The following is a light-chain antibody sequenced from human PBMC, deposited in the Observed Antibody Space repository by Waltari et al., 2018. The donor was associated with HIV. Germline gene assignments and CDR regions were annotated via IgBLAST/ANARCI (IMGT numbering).Light chain of an antibody. V-gene: IGLV2-14*01. Sequence: QSALTQPASVSGSPGQSITISCTGPSSDVAGYNYVSWYQQHPGKAPTLMFYEVRKRPSGVSIRSSGSKSGTTASLTICGIQAEDEADYYCSSYTSSTVWVFGGGTKLTVL. CDR1: SSDVAGYNY. CDR2: EVR. CDR3: SSYTSSTVWV. J-gene: IGLJ3*02.